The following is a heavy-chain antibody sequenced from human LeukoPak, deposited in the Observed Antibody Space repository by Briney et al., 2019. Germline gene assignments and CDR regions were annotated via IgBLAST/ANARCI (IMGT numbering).Heavy chain of an antibody. V-gene: IGHV3-7*01. CDR1: GFTFSNYW. J-gene: IGHJ5*02. D-gene: IGHD3-16*01. Sequence: QAGGSLRLSCAASGFTFSNYWMSWVRQAPGKGLEWVANIKQDRSEKYYVDSVKGRFTISRDNAKNSLYLQMNSLRAEDTAVYYCARARRGMGPYDPWGQGTLVTVSS. CDR2: IKQDRSEK. CDR3: ARARRGMGPYDP.